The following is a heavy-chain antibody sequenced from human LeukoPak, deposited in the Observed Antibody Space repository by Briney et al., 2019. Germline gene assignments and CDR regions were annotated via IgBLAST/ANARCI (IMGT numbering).Heavy chain of an antibody. CDR3: AGTYYYDSSGFYPEFFQH. J-gene: IGHJ1*01. Sequence: GGSLRLSCAVSGFTFDDYAMHWVRQVPGKGLEWVSGINWNSDSIGYADSVKGRFTTSRDNAKNSLYLQMNSLRAEDTALYYCAGTYYYDSSGFYPEFFQHWGQGTLVIISS. CDR1: GFTFDDYA. CDR2: INWNSDSI. V-gene: IGHV3-9*01. D-gene: IGHD3-22*01.